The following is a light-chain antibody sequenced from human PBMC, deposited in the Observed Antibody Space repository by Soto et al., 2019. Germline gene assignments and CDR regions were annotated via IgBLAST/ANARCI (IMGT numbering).Light chain of an antibody. CDR3: QHYDHLPPLS. CDR2: DAS. CDR1: QDIKNY. J-gene: IGKJ4*01. V-gene: IGKV1-33*01. Sequence: DIQMTQSPSSLSASVGDRVTITCQASQDIKNYLNWYQQKPGKAPNLLIYDASNLKTGVPSRFSGSGSGTHFTFTISSLQPEDVATYYCQHYDHLPPLSFGGGTKAEIK.